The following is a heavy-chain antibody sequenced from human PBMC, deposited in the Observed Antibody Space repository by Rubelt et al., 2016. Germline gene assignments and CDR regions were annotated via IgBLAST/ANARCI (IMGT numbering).Heavy chain of an antibody. D-gene: IGHD4/OR15-4a*01. CDR3: ATDRASKVLTD. V-gene: IGHV3-30*12. J-gene: IGHJ4*02. Sequence: GFTFSSYGMHWVRQAPGKGLEWVAVISNDGSNKYYGDSVKGRFTISRDNSKNTLYLQMNSLGAEDTAVYYCATDRASKVLTDWGQGTLVTVSS. CDR1: GFTFSSYG. CDR2: ISNDGSNK.